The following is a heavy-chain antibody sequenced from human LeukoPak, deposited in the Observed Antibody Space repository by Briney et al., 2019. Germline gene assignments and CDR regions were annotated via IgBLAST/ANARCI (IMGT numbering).Heavy chain of an antibody. V-gene: IGHV3-23*01. J-gene: IGHJ4*02. CDR3: ANDRSCTHNICHGAFHY. CDR2: ISGSGGDQ. D-gene: IGHD2-8*01. CDR1: GVTFSNYA. Sequence: GGSLRLSCASSGVTFSNYAMSWVRHPPAKGLEWVSVISGSGGDQYYAHSVTGRLTLSRDNSTNALSLQMTSLRAEDTAVYYCANDRSCTHNICHGAFHYWRQGPLVTVPS.